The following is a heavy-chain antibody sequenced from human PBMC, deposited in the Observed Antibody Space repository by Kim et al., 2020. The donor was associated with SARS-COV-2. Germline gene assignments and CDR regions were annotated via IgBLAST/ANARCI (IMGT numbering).Heavy chain of an antibody. V-gene: IGHV1-8*01. J-gene: IGHJ4*02. D-gene: IGHD6-13*01. CDR3: ARVSYSSSWSIDY. Sequence: APKFQGRVTMTRKHSISKAYMGLSSLRSEDTAVYYCARVSYSSSWSIDYWGQGTLVTVSS.